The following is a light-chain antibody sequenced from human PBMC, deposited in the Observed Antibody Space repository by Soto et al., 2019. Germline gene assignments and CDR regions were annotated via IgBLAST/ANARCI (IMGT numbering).Light chain of an antibody. J-gene: IGLJ1*01. CDR3: SSYTSSSTQV. V-gene: IGLV2-14*01. Sequence: QSALTQPASVSGPPGQSITISCTGTSRDVGGYNYVSWYQQHPGKAPKLMIYDVSNRPSGVSNRFSGSKSGNTASLTISGLQAEDEADYYCSSYTSSSTQVFGTGTKVTVL. CDR2: DVS. CDR1: SRDVGGYNY.